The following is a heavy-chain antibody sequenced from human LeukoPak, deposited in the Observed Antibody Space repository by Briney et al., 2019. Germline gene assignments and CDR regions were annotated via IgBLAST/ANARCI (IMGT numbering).Heavy chain of an antibody. CDR1: GFTFSSYA. CDR2: ISGSGGST. V-gene: IGHV3-23*01. J-gene: IGHJ4*02. Sequence: PGGSLRLSCAASGFTFSSYAMSWVRQAPGKGLEWVSAISGSGGSTYYADSAKGRFTISRDNSKNTLYLQMNNLRAEDTAVYYCAKDSDYYGSGSYYVGGDYWGQGTLVTVSS. D-gene: IGHD3-10*01. CDR3: AKDSDYYGSGSYYVGGDY.